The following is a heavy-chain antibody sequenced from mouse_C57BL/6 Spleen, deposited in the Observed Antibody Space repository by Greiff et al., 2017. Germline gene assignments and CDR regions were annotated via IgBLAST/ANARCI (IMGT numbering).Heavy chain of an antibody. Sequence: QVQLQQSGAELVKPGASVKMSCKASGYTFPSYWITWVKQRPGQGLEWIGEILPGSGSTNYNEKFKGKATLTVDTSSNTAYMQLSSRTSEDSAIYYCARDGSSNGGYSLDYWGQGTTLTVSS. CDR3: ARDGSSNGGYSLDY. J-gene: IGHJ2*01. CDR2: ILPGSGST. D-gene: IGHD1-1*01. V-gene: IGHV1-55*01. CDR1: GYTFPSYW.